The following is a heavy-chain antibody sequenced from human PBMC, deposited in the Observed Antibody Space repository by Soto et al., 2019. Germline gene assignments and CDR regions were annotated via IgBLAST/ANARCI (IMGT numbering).Heavy chain of an antibody. CDR2: INHSGST. Sequence: SEMMSLTCGVDGGSSSGYYWSWISKKPGKGLEWIGEINHSGSTNYNPSLKSRVTISVDTSKNQFSLKLSSVTAADTAVYYCAIVTCRLRPSVVYYYYGMDVRVQGTTVTVSS. J-gene: IGHJ6*02. CDR3: AIVTCRLRPSVVYYYYGMDV. CDR1: GGSSSGYY. D-gene: IGHD5-12*01. V-gene: IGHV4-34*01.